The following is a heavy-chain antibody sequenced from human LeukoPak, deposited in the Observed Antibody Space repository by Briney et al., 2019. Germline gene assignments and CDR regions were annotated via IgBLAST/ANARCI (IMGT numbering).Heavy chain of an antibody. CDR1: GGTFSSYA. CDR2: IIPIFGTA. D-gene: IGHD3-3*01. CDR3: ARARYDFWSGRHQSGYQD. V-gene: IGHV1-69*05. Sequence: SVKVSCEASGGTFSSYAISWVRQAPGQGLEWMGGIIPIFGTANYAQKFQGRVTITTDESTSTAYMELSSLRSEDTAVYCCARARYDFWSGRHQSGYQDWGQGTLVTVSS. J-gene: IGHJ4*02.